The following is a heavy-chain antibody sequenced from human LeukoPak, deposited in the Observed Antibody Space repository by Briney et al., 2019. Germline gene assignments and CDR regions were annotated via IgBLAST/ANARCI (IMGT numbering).Heavy chain of an antibody. CDR2: INHSGST. CDR1: GGSLSGYY. Sequence: SETLSLTCAVYGGSLSGYYWNWIRQPPGQGLEWVGEINHSGSTNYNPSLKSRVTISVDTSKNQFSLKLDSVTAADTAVYYCARGAAVAGTYWYFDLWGRGTLVTVSS. D-gene: IGHD6-19*01. CDR3: ARGAAVAGTYWYFDL. V-gene: IGHV4-34*01. J-gene: IGHJ2*01.